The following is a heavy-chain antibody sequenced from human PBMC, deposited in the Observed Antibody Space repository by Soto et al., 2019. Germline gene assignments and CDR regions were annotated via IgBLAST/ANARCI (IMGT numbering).Heavy chain of an antibody. CDR3: ARYSSGATVFYYFDY. CDR2: IYYSGST. Sequence: LSLTCTVSDGSISSYYWSWIRQPPGKGLEWIGYIYYSGSTNYNPSLKSRVTISVDTSKNQFSLKLSSVTAADTAVYYCARYSSGATVFYYFDYWGQGTLVTVSS. D-gene: IGHD6-19*01. V-gene: IGHV4-59*01. J-gene: IGHJ4*02. CDR1: DGSISSYY.